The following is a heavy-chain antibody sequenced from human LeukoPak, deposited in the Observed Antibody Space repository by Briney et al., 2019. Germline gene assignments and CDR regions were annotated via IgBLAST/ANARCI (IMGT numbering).Heavy chain of an antibody. CDR1: GYTFTDYY. D-gene: IGHD3-10*01. Sequence: ASVKVSCKASGYTFTDYYLHWVRQAPGQGLEWMGWINPNSGGTNYAQKFQGRVTMTRDTSISTAYMELSRLRSDDTAIYYCATCNPYYYGSRNLKELDYWGQGTLVTVSS. CDR2: INPNSGGT. CDR3: ATCNPYYYGSRNLKELDY. V-gene: IGHV1-2*02. J-gene: IGHJ4*02.